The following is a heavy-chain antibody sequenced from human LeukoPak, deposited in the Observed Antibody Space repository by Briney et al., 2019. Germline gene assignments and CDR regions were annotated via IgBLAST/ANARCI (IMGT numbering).Heavy chain of an antibody. CDR2: ISSDGSTT. J-gene: IGHJ4*02. D-gene: IGHD6-13*01. Sequence: GGSLRLSCAASGFTFSSYWMHWVRQAPGKGLVWVSRISSDGSTTTYADSVKGRFTISRDNAKNTLYLQMNSLRAEDTAVYYCAKDRYSSSWYSDYWGQGTLVTVSS. CDR1: GFTFSSYW. V-gene: IGHV3-74*01. CDR3: AKDRYSSSWYSDY.